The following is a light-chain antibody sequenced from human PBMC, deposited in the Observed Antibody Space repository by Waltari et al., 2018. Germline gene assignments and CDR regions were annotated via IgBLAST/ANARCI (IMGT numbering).Light chain of an antibody. V-gene: IGLV1-44*01. CDR3: AAWDANLTGRGI. J-gene: IGLJ2*01. CDR2: KDN. Sequence: QSVLTQPPSASGTPGQRVTISCSGSSSNIGTYGPNWYQQLPGTAPKHLIHKDNQRPSGVSDPFSGSQSGTSASLAISGRQSEDEAGYDCAAWDANLTGRGIFGGGTKLTVL. CDR1: SSNIGTYG.